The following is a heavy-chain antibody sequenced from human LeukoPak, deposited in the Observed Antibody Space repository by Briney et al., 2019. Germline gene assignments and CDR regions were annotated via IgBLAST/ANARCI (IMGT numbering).Heavy chain of an antibody. Sequence: GGSLRLSCAASGFTFSSYSMNWVRQAPGKGLEWVSSISSSSSYIYYADSVKGRFTISRDNAKNSLYLQMNSLRAEDTAVYYCARDEVATAAPDYWGQGTLVTVSS. CDR2: ISSSSSYI. D-gene: IGHD2-21*02. V-gene: IGHV3-21*01. CDR3: ARDEVATAAPDY. CDR1: GFTFSSYS. J-gene: IGHJ4*02.